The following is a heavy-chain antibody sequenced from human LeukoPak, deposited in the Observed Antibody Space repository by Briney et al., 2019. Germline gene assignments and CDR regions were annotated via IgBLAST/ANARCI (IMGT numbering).Heavy chain of an antibody. CDR3: ARGGDSSSWSVDY. J-gene: IGHJ4*02. D-gene: IGHD6-13*01. CDR1: GGSISGGSFY. Sequence: SETLSLTCTVFGGSISGGSFYWTWIRQPAGKGLEWIGRIYASGSTNYNSSLKSRVTISVDTSKNQFSLRLSSVTAADTAVYYCARGGDSSSWSVDYWGQGTLVTVSS. CDR2: IYASGST. V-gene: IGHV4-61*02.